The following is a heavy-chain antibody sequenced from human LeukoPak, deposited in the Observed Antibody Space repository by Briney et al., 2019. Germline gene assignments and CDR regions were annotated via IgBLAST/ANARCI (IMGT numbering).Heavy chain of an antibody. J-gene: IGHJ4*02. CDR3: ARLRGYSYGYADY. CDR1: GSTFSSYS. Sequence: GGSLRLSCAASGSTFSSYSMNWVRQAPGKGLEWVSYISSSGSTIDYADSVKGRFTISRDNAKNSLYLQMNSLRAEDTAVYYCARLRGYSYGYADYWGQGTLVTVSS. V-gene: IGHV3-48*04. CDR2: ISSSGSTI. D-gene: IGHD5-18*01.